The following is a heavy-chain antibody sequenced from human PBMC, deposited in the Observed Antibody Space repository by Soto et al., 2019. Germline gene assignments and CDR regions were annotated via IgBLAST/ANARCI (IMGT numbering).Heavy chain of an antibody. CDR3: ARDSIVVAGNIRGGVFDY. CDR1: GGSISSSNW. V-gene: IGHV4-4*02. Sequence: QVQLQESGPGLVKPSGTLSLTCAVSGGSISSSNWWSWVRQPPGKGLEWIGEIYHSGSTNYNPSLKSRVPISVNKSKNQFSLKLSSGTPADTAVYYWARDSIVVAGNIRGGVFDYWGQGTLVTVSS. D-gene: IGHD6-19*01. J-gene: IGHJ4*02. CDR2: IYHSGST.